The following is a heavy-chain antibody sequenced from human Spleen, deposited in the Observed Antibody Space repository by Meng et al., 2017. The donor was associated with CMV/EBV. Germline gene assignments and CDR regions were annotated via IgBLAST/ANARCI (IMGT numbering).Heavy chain of an antibody. CDR2: INSDGSST. CDR3: ARAEEQQGEFDY. J-gene: IGHJ4*02. D-gene: IGHD6-13*01. Sequence: GESLKISCAASGFTFSSYWMHWVRQAPGKGLVWVSRINSDGSSTTYADSVKGRFTISRDNAKNSLYLQMNSLRAEDTAVYYCARAEEQQGEFDYWGQGTLVTVSS. V-gene: IGHV3-74*01. CDR1: GFTFSSYW.